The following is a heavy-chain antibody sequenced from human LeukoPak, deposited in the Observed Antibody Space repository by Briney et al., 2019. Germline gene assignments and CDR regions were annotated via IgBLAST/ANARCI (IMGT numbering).Heavy chain of an antibody. D-gene: IGHD3-22*01. Sequence: SETLSLTCNVSGGSISSYSWSWIRQPPGKGLEWIGYMYYSGSTSYNPSLTSRVTISVDTSKNQFSLKMSSVTAPDTAVYYCARLSGSGYYPFDNWGQGTLVTVSS. V-gene: IGHV4-59*01. J-gene: IGHJ4*02. CDR2: MYYSGST. CDR3: ARLSGSGYYPFDN. CDR1: GGSISSYS.